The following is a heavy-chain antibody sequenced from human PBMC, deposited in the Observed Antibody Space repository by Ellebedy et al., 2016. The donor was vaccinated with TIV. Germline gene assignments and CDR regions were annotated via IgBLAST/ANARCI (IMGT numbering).Heavy chain of an antibody. D-gene: IGHD3-10*01. V-gene: IGHV4-34*01. Sequence: SETLSLTCAVYGGSFSGYYWSWIRQPPGKGLEWIGEINHSGSTNYNPSLKSRVTVSVDTSKNQFSLKLSSVTAADTAVYYCARGLGVGGSRSPTYYYGSGSYPKGDLDYWGQGTLVTVSS. CDR3: ARGLGVGGSRSPTYYYGSGSYPKGDLDY. CDR2: INHSGST. CDR1: GGSFSGYY. J-gene: IGHJ4*02.